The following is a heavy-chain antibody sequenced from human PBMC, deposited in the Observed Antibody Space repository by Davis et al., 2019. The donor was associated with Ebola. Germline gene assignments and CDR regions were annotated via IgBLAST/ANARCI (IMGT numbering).Heavy chain of an antibody. Sequence: GGSLRLSCAASAFTFSSYWMTWVRQAPGKGLEWVANIKQDGSEKFYVDSVKGRFSISRDNSKNTLYLQMNSLRAEDTAVYYCAKDYFDYWGQGTLVTVSS. CDR2: IKQDGSEK. J-gene: IGHJ4*02. CDR1: AFTFSSYW. V-gene: IGHV3-7*01. CDR3: AKDYFDY.